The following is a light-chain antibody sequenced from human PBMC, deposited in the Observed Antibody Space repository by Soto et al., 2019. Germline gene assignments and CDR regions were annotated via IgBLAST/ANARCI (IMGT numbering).Light chain of an antibody. Sequence: EVVLTQSPATLSLSPGERATLSCRASQSVRNFLAWYQQKPGQAPRLLIYEASNRAAGIPARFSGSGSGTDFTLTISGLEPEDFGVYYCQQRTNWPRGTFGQGSNLEI. V-gene: IGKV3-11*01. CDR1: QSVRNF. CDR3: QQRTNWPRGT. CDR2: EAS. J-gene: IGKJ2*02.